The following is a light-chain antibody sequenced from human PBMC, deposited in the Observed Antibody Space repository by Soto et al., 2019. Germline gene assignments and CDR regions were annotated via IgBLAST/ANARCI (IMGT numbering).Light chain of an antibody. CDR1: SSNIGSNP. J-gene: IGLJ1*01. V-gene: IGLV1-44*01. CDR3: ATWDDSPNGYV. Sequence: QSVLTQPPSASGTPGQRVTISASGSSSNIGSNPVSWYQQRPGTAPKLLIYDNDERPSGVPVRFSGSKSATSASLAISGLQSEDEGDYYCATWDDSPNGYVLGPGTKVTV. CDR2: DND.